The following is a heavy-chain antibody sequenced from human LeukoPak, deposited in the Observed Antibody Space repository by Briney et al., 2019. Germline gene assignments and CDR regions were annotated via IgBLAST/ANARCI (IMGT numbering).Heavy chain of an antibody. D-gene: IGHD3-3*02. CDR3: ARTPGRGLIFGVIYFDY. CDR1: GFTFSSYC. V-gene: IGHV3-7*01. Sequence: GGSLRLSCAASGFTFSSYCMSWVRQSPGKGLEWVANIKQDGSEKYYVDSVKGRFTISRDNAKNSLYMQMHSLRVEDTDVYYCARTPGRGLIFGVIYFDYSGQGTLVTVSS. J-gene: IGHJ4*02. CDR2: IKQDGSEK.